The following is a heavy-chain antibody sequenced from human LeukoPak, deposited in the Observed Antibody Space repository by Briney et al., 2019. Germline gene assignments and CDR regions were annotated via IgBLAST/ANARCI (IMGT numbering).Heavy chain of an antibody. V-gene: IGHV3-53*01. J-gene: IGHJ4*02. CDR3: ARENWYSFDY. D-gene: IGHD1-1*01. CDR2: IHNGGNT. CDR1: GFTVSTYF. Sequence: GGSLRLSCAASGFTVSTYFMTWVRQAPGKGLEWVSVIHNGGNTYYADSVQGRFTISKDNSKNTLLLQLNCLRAEDTAIYYCARENWYSFDYWGQGTLVTVSS.